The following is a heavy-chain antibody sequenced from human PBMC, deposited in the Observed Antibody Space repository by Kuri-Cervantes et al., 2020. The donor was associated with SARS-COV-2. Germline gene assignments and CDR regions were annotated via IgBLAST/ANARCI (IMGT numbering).Heavy chain of an antibody. D-gene: IGHD2-2*01. V-gene: IGHV4-39*07. Sequence: GSLRLSCTVSGGSISSGSYYWSWIRQPAGKGLEWIGSIYYSGSTYYNPSLKSRVTISVDTSKNQFSLKLSSVTAADTAVYYCAREDLSVVVPAAFFDYWGQGTLVTDSS. J-gene: IGHJ4*02. CDR2: IYYSGST. CDR3: AREDLSVVVPAAFFDY. CDR1: GGSISSGSYY.